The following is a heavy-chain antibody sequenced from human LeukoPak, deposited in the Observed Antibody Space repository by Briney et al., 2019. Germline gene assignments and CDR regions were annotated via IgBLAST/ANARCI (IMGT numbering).Heavy chain of an antibody. CDR3: AKRYSSSWYIDY. Sequence: GGSLRLSCAASGFTFSNDAMSWVRQAPGKGLEWVSAISGSGGSTYYAYSVKGRFTISRDNSKNTLYLQMNSLRAEDTAVYYCAKRYSSSWYIDYWGQGTLVTVSS. J-gene: IGHJ4*02. CDR2: ISGSGGST. CDR1: GFTFSNDA. D-gene: IGHD6-13*01. V-gene: IGHV3-23*01.